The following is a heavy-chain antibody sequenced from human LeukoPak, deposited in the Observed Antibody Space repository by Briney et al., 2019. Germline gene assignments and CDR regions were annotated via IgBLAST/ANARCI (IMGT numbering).Heavy chain of an antibody. CDR2: LSGSGDAT. V-gene: IGHV3-23*01. Sequence: GGSLRLSCVASGFNFQSYVMTWVRQAPGKGLEWVSSLSGSGDATYYADSVKGRFAISRDNSKNTLYLQMRSLRAEDTAVYYCVKDDYCSFAGRVIAAFDAWGQGTTLIVSS. D-gene: IGHD2-15*01. CDR3: VKDDYCSFAGRVIAAFDA. J-gene: IGHJ3*01. CDR1: GFNFQSYV.